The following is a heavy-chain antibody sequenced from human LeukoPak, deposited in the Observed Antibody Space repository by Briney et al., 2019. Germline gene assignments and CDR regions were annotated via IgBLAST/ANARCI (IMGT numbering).Heavy chain of an antibody. Sequence: GGSLRLSCAASGFTFSSYIMNWVRQAPGKGPEWVSSISSSSAYIYYADSVKGRFTISRDNVKDSLYLQMSSLRDEDTALYYCTRDAGMDVWGQGTTVTVSS. CDR1: GFTFSSYI. CDR3: TRDAGMDV. J-gene: IGHJ6*02. CDR2: ISSSSAYI. V-gene: IGHV3-21*04.